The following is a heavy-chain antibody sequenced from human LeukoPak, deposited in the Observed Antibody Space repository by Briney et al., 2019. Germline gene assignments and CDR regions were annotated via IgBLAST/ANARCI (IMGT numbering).Heavy chain of an antibody. CDR3: AKGTGYSSGWYRGPPRAYYFDY. J-gene: IGHJ4*02. CDR2: IYSGGST. D-gene: IGHD6-19*01. Sequence: GGSLRLSCAASGFTVSSNYMSWVRQAPGKGLEWVSVIYSGGSTYYADSVKGRFTISRDNSKNTLYLQMNSLRAEDTAVYYCAKGTGYSSGWYRGPPRAYYFDYWGQGTLVTVSS. CDR1: GFTVSSNY. V-gene: IGHV3-53*01.